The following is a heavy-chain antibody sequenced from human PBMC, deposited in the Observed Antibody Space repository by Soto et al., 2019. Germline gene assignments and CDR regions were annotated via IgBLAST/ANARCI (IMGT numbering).Heavy chain of an antibody. CDR3: ARNLYHLAGSLMDV. Sequence: SETLSLTCSVSGGSISSYYWSWIRQPAGKGLEWIGRIYTSGSTNYNPSLKSRVTMSVDTSKNQFSLKLSSVTAADTAVYYCARNLYHLAGSLMDVWGKGTTGTASS. J-gene: IGHJ6*04. CDR2: IYTSGST. D-gene: IGHD2-2*01. V-gene: IGHV4-4*07. CDR1: GGSISSYY.